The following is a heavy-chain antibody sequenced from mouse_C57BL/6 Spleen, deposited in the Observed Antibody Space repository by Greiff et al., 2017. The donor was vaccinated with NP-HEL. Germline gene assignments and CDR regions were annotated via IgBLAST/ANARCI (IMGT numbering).Heavy chain of an antibody. V-gene: IGHV5-6*01. D-gene: IGHD3-2*02. J-gene: IGHJ2*01. CDR2: ISSGGSYA. CDR1: GFTFSSYG. CDR3: ARAPLDSSSFDY. Sequence: EVQGVESGGDLVKPGGSLKLSCAASGFTFSSYGMSWVRQTPDKRLEWVATISSGGSYAYYPDSVKGRFTISRDNAKNTLYLQMSSLKSEDTAMYYCARAPLDSSSFDYWGQGTTLTVSS.